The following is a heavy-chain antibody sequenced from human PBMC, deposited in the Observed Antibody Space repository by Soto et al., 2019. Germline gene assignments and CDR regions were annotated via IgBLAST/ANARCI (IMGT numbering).Heavy chain of an antibody. V-gene: IGHV3-30*18. CDR1: GFTFTSYG. CDR3: AKTTLVGTPWGLSFDN. J-gene: IGHJ4*02. Sequence: GGSLRLSCAASGFTFTSYGMHWVRQAPGKGLEWVAVISYDGSDKYYADSVRGRFTIARDNSKNTLYVQMNSLRPDDTAVYYCAKTTLVGTPWGLSFDNCGQGTLVTVSS. D-gene: IGHD1-1*01. CDR2: ISYDGSDK.